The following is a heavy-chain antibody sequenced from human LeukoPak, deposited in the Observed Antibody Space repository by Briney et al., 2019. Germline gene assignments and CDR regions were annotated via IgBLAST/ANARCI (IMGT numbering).Heavy chain of an antibody. CDR3: ARDRGNSGAAYFDY. V-gene: IGHV4-59*01. CDR1: GDSISSYY. D-gene: IGHD4-23*01. J-gene: IGHJ4*02. CDR2: ISYSGST. Sequence: PSETLSLTCDVSGDSISSYYWSWIRQPPGKGLEWIGYISYSGSTNYNPSLKSRVTISVDTSKNQFSLELRSVTAADTAVYYCARDRGNSGAAYFDYWGQGTLVTVSS.